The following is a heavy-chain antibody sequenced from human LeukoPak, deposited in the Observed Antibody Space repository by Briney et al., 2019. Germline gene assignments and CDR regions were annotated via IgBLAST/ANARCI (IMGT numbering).Heavy chain of an antibody. V-gene: IGHV3-21*01. CDR1: RFTFSSYS. Sequence: GGALRLSCAASRFTFSSYSMYWVRQAPRTGREWVSSISGSSSYIYYAGSVKGRFTISRDNAKNSLYLQMNSLRAEDTAVYYCARAMTTATTGGLLIDCWGQGTLVTVSS. CDR2: ISGSSSYI. CDR3: ARAMTTATTGGLLIDC. J-gene: IGHJ4*02. D-gene: IGHD4-17*01.